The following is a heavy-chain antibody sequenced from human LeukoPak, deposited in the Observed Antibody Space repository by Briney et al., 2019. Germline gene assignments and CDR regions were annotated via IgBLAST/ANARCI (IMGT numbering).Heavy chain of an antibody. D-gene: IGHD3-10*01. Sequence: ASVKVSCKASGYTFTNYGITWVRQAPGQGLEWMGWISAYNANTNYAQKFQGRVTMTTDTSTSTAYMELRSLRSDDTAVYYCARDQLWFGELLYQFDYWGQGTLVTVSS. CDR1: GYTFTNYG. V-gene: IGHV1-18*04. J-gene: IGHJ4*02. CDR2: ISAYNANT. CDR3: ARDQLWFGELLYQFDY.